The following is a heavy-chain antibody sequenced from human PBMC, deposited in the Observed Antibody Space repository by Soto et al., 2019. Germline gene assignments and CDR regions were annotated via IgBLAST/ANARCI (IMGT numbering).Heavy chain of an antibody. J-gene: IGHJ4*02. CDR1: GGTFSSSA. CDR3: ARAEKYCSSTSCSKPWWY. CDR2: ISAYNGNT. V-gene: IGHV1-18*01. Sequence: GASVKVSCKASGGTFSSSAISWVRQAPGQGLEWMGWISAYNGNTNYAQKLQGRVTMTTDTSTSTAYMELRSLRSDDTAVYYCARAEKYCSSTSCSKPWWYWGQGTLVTVSS. D-gene: IGHD2-2*01.